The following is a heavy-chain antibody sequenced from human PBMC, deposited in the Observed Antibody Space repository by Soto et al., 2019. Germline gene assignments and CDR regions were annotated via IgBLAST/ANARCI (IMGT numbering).Heavy chain of an antibody. Sequence: QVQLAESGGGLVKPGGSLRLSCAASGFTFSDYSMSWIRQAPGKGLEWVAYISSSSSYTNYADSVKGRFTISRDYAKNSLYLQMNSLRAEDTAVYYCARCGPVAASNWFDPWGPGTLVTVSS. CDR2: ISSSSSYT. CDR3: ARCGPVAASNWFDP. J-gene: IGHJ5*02. CDR1: GFTFSDYS. D-gene: IGHD6-19*01. V-gene: IGHV3-11*05.